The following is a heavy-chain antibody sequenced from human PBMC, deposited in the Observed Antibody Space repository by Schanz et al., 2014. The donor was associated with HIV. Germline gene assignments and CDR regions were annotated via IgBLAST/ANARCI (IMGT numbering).Heavy chain of an antibody. J-gene: IGHJ6*01. D-gene: IGHD3-9*01. Sequence: QLQLVQSGAGVKKPGASVKVSCKAPGHPFTGYYIHWVRQAPGQGLEWMGWINPNSGGTNYAPKFQGRVTMTRDTSVSTAYMELSRLTSDDTAMYYCAREKVGILADYTPNGMDVWGKGPRSPSPQ. CDR1: GHPFTGYY. CDR2: INPNSGGT. V-gene: IGHV1-2*02. CDR3: AREKVGILADYTPNGMDV.